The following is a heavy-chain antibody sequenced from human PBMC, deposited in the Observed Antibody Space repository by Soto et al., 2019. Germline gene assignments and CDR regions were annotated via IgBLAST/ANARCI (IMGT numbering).Heavy chain of an antibody. CDR2: IIPIFGTA. V-gene: IGHV1-69*13. D-gene: IGHD3-3*02. Sequence: GASVKVSCKASGGTFSSYAISWVRQAPGQGLEWMGGIIPIFGTANYAQKFQGRVTITADESTSTAYMELSSLRSEDTAVYYCAGHIGSDYLYYYGMDDWGQGTSVTVSS. CDR1: GGTFSSYA. CDR3: AGHIGSDYLYYYGMDD. J-gene: IGHJ6*02.